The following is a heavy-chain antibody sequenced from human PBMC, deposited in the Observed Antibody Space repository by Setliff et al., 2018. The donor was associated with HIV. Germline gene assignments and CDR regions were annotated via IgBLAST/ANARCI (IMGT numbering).Heavy chain of an antibody. CDR1: GYTFTAYY. Sequence: GASVKVSCKASGYTFTAYYIHWVRQAPGHGLQLMGRIEPSSGGTNYIQKFQGRVTITRDTSISTAYMELSSLTSEDTAVYYCARGKGVGGVIITGGLDVWGKGTTVTVSS. D-gene: IGHD3-10*01. CDR3: ARGKGVGGVIITGGLDV. CDR2: IEPSSGGT. J-gene: IGHJ6*04. V-gene: IGHV1-2*06.